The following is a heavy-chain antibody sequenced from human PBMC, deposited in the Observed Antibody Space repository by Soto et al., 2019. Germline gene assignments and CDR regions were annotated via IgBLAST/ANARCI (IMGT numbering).Heavy chain of an antibody. J-gene: IGHJ4*02. CDR1: GGSFTSNNW. Sequence: PSETLSLTCAVSGGSFTSNNWWTWVRQPPGQGLEWIGEIYRTGSTNYNPSPKSRVTISLDKSENQFSLKVTSLTAADTAVYYCASRDPGTSVDYWGQGTLVSLL. CDR3: ASRDPGTSVDY. CDR2: IYRTGST. V-gene: IGHV4-4*02. D-gene: IGHD1-7*01.